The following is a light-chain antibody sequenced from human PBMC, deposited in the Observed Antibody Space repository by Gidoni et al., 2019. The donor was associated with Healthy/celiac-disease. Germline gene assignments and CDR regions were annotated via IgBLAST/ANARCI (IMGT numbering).Light chain of an antibody. Sequence: EIVFTQSPGTLSLSPGEGATLSCRASQSVSSSYLAWYQQKPGQAPRLLIYGAASRATGIPDRFSGSGSGTDFTLTISRLEPEDFAVYYCQQYGSSPPITFGQGTRLEIK. CDR3: QQYGSSPPIT. J-gene: IGKJ5*01. CDR1: QSVSSSY. CDR2: GAA. V-gene: IGKV3-20*01.